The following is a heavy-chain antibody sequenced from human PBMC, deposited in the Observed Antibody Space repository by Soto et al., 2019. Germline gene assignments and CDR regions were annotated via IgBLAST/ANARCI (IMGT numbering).Heavy chain of an antibody. CDR3: AKQSRKYSSASGGVEYHGMDV. D-gene: IGHD6-6*01. J-gene: IGHJ6*02. CDR2: ISGSGGST. Sequence: EVQLLESGGGLVQPGGSLRLSCAASGFTFSSYAMSWVRQGPGKGLEWVSAISGSGGSTYYADCVQGRFTISRDNTKNTLYLQMNSLRAEETAVYYCAKQSRKYSSASGGVEYHGMDVWGQGTTVTVSS. CDR1: GFTFSSYA. V-gene: IGHV3-23*01.